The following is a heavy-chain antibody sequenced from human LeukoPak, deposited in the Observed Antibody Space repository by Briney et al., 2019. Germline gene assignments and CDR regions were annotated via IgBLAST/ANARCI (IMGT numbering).Heavy chain of an antibody. J-gene: IGHJ4*02. D-gene: IGHD1-26*01. V-gene: IGHV3-33*06. CDR2: IWHDGSQI. CDR3: AKDQRWESPHYLDS. Sequence: PGGSLRLSCATSGFIFENYAIHWVRQTPGKALQWVAVIWHDGSQIYYGDFVKGRFTISRDNSKNTLYVQMNSLRDEDTALYYCAKDQRWESPHYLDSWGQGTLVTVSS. CDR1: GFIFENYA.